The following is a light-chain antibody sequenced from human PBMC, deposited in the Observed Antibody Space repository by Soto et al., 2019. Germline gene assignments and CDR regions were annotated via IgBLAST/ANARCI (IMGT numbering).Light chain of an antibody. CDR2: EVS. J-gene: IGLJ7*01. CDR3: SSYAGSNNVV. CDR1: SSDVGGYDY. Sequence: QSALTQPPSASGSPGQSVTISCTGTSSDVGGYDYVSWYQHHPGKAPKLMIYEVSLRPSGVPDRFSGSKSGNTASLTVSGLQAVDEADYYCSSYAGSNNVVFGGGTQLTVL. V-gene: IGLV2-8*01.